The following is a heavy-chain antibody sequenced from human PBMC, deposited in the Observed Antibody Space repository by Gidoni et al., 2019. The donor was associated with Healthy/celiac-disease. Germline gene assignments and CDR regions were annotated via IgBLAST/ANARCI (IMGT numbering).Heavy chain of an antibody. J-gene: IGHJ4*02. CDR2: IYTSGST. V-gene: IGHV4-61*02. Sequence: TCTVSGGSISSGSYYWSWIRQPAGKGLEWLGRIYTSGSTNYNPSLKSRVTMSVDTSKNQFSLKLSYVTAADTAVYYCARAPWTYYDDSSGLHFDYWGQGTLVTVSS. CDR3: ARAPWTYYDDSSGLHFDY. CDR1: GGSISSGSYY. D-gene: IGHD3-22*01.